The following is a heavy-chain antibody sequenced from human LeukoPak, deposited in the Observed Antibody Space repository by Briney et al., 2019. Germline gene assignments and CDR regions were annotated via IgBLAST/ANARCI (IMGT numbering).Heavy chain of an antibody. CDR2: ISAYNGNT. Sequence: ASVKVSCKASGYTFATYGISWVRQAPGQGLEWMGWISAYNGNTNYAQKLQGRVTMTTDTSTSTAYMELRSLRSDDTAVYYCARIEYSSSSDPLDFDYWGQGTLVTVSS. CDR3: ARIEYSSSSDPLDFDY. V-gene: IGHV1-18*01. CDR1: GYTFATYG. J-gene: IGHJ4*02. D-gene: IGHD6-6*01.